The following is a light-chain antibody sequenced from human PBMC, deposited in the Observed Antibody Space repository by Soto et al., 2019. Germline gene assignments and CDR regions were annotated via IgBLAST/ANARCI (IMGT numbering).Light chain of an antibody. J-gene: IGKJ1*01. Sequence: EIVLTQSPATLSLSPGERASLSCRASQSVSNSYLAWYQQKPGQAPRLLIFGASNRATGIPDRFSGSGSGTDFTLTISRLEPEDFAVYYCQQFDSSVTFGQGTKVEIK. CDR1: QSVSNSY. CDR2: GAS. V-gene: IGKV3-20*01. CDR3: QQFDSSVT.